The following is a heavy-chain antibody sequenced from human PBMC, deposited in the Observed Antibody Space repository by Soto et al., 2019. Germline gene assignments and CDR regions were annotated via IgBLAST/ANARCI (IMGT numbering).Heavy chain of an antibody. V-gene: IGHV4-39*01. J-gene: IGHJ5*02. Sequence: SETLSLTCPVSGDSITSSSYYWGWIRQPPGKGLEWIGSIFYSGNTYYNPSLKSRVTISVDTSKNQFSLKLSSVTAADTAVYYCARHQSHSSSYVDPWGQGTLVTVSS. CDR1: GDSITSSSYY. CDR2: IFYSGNT. D-gene: IGHD6-13*01. CDR3: ARHQSHSSSYVDP.